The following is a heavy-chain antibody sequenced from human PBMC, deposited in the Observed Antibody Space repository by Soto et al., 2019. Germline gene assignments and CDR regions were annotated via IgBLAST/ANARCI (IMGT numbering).Heavy chain of an antibody. V-gene: IGHV3-66*01. J-gene: IGHJ2*01. CDR2: IYSGGST. Sequence: EVQLVESGGGLVQPGGSLRLSCAASGFTVSSHYMSWVRQAPGKGLEWVSVIYSGGSTYYTDSVKGRFTISRDNSKNTLFLKMNSVRAEDTAVYYCARDYYGGNSRYFDLWGRGTLVTVSS. CDR3: ARDYYGGNSRYFDL. CDR1: GFTVSSHY. D-gene: IGHD2-21*02.